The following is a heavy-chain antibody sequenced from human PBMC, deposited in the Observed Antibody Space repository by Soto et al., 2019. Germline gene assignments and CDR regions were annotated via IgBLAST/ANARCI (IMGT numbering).Heavy chain of an antibody. CDR2: ISSGGDYI. J-gene: IGHJ5*02. D-gene: IGHD1-26*01. V-gene: IGHV3-21*01. Sequence: EVQVVESGGGLVQPGGSLRLSCSFTFSMYSMNWVRQAPGKGLEWVASISSGGDYIKYADSVKARFTISRDNAKNSVALQMNSLRVDETAIYFCTRDQGGSYDSWFDPWGQGTLVTVSS. CDR1: FTFSMYS. CDR3: TRDQGGSYDSWFDP.